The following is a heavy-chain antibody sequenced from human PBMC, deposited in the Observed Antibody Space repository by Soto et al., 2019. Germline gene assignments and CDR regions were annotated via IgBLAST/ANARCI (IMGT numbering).Heavy chain of an antibody. CDR3: ACIFSGGYGYGFYYYGMDV. Sequence: SETLSLTCAVSGGSFSGYYWTWIRQPPGKGLEWIGQISSSGSTTYNPSLKSRVFISIGTSNNQFFLELSSVTAADTAVYYCACIFSGGYGYGFYYYGMDVWGQGTTVTVSS. V-gene: IGHV4-34*01. CDR2: ISSSGST. J-gene: IGHJ6*02. CDR1: GGSFSGYY. D-gene: IGHD5-18*01.